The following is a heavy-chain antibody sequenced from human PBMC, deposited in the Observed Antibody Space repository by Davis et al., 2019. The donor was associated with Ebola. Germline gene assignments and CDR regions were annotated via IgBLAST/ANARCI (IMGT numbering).Heavy chain of an antibody. D-gene: IGHD1-26*01. J-gene: IGHJ4*02. CDR3: ARTWDERADFDY. CDR2: VNPNSGGT. CDR1: GYKFTDFY. V-gene: IGHV1-2*02. Sequence: ASVKVSCKASGYKFTDFYIHWVRQAPGQGLEWMGWVNPNSGGTNFAQKFQGRVTMARDTSINTAYLALNSLTSDDTALYYCARTWDERADFDYWGQGTLVTVSS.